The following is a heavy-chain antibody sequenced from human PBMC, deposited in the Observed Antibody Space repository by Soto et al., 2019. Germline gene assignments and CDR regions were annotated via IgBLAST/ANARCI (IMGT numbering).Heavy chain of an antibody. CDR2: IIPILGIA. Sequence: QVQLVQSGAEVKKPGSSVKVSCKASGGTFSSYTISWVRQAPGQGLEWMGRIIPILGIANYAQKFQGRVTITADQYTSTAYMELSSLTAEDTAVYYCARDPPPAHYYCMDVWGKGTTVTVSS. V-gene: IGHV1-69*08. J-gene: IGHJ6*03. D-gene: IGHD6-25*01. CDR3: ARDPPPAHYYCMDV. CDR1: GGTFSSYT.